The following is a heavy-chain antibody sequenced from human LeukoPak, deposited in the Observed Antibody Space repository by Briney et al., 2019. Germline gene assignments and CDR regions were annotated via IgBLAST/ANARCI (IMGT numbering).Heavy chain of an antibody. CDR1: GFTFSSYG. CDR2: ISYDGSNK. V-gene: IGHV3-30*18. Sequence: GGSLRLSCAASGFTFSSYGMHWVRQAPGKGLEWVAVISYDGSNKYYADSVKGRFTISRDNSRNSLYLQMNSLRVEDTAVYFCAKDGGRYRFDYWGQGTLVTVSS. J-gene: IGHJ4*02. D-gene: IGHD3-16*02. CDR3: AKDGGRYRFDY.